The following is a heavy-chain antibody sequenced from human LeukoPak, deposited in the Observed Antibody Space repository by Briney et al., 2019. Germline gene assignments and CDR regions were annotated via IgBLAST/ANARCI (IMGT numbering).Heavy chain of an antibody. Sequence: GGSLRLSCAAPGFTFSSYAMSWGRQAPGKGLEWVSAISGSGGSTYYADSVKGRFTISRDNSKNTLYLQMNSLRAEDTAVYYCAKGYPGDFWSGYFDYWGQGTLVTVSS. CDR1: GFTFSSYA. CDR3: AKGYPGDFWSGYFDY. CDR2: ISGSGGST. V-gene: IGHV3-23*01. D-gene: IGHD3-3*01. J-gene: IGHJ4*02.